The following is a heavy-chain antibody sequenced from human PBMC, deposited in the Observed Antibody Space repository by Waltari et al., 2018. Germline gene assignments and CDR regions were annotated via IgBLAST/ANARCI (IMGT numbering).Heavy chain of an antibody. Sequence: VQLVQSGGELKKPGSSVKVSCKTSGSSFGGYAISWGRQAPGQGLEWMGVIIPMFGIPDYSQKFQDRLIITADESTSTAYMELSSLRSEDTAIYYCARHELGISQYYYNMYVWGRGTTVTISS. CDR2: IIPMFGIP. CDR3: ARHELGISQYYYNMYV. V-gene: IGHV1-69*12. J-gene: IGHJ6*03. D-gene: IGHD7-27*01. CDR1: GSSFGGYA.